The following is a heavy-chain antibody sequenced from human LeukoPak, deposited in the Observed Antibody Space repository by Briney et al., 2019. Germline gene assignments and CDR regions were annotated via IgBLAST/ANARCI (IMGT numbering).Heavy chain of an antibody. CDR3: ARAGQWFGEPVDY. CDR2: IYYSGST. V-gene: IGHV4-59*01. D-gene: IGHD3-10*01. Sequence: SETLSLTCTVSGGSINSYYWSWIRQPPGKGLEWIGYIYYSGSTNYNPSLKSRLTISVDTSKNQYSLKLSSVTAADTAVYYCARAGQWFGEPVDYWGQGTLVTVSS. J-gene: IGHJ4*02. CDR1: GGSINSYY.